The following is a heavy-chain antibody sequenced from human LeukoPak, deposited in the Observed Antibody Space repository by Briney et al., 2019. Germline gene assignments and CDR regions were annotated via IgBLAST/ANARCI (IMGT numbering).Heavy chain of an antibody. CDR3: ARDILTGSQSRFQH. V-gene: IGHV3-48*04. CDR1: GFTLSSYS. D-gene: IGHD3-9*01. J-gene: IGHJ1*01. CDR2: ISSSSSTI. Sequence: PGGSLRLSCAASGFTLSSYSMTWVRQAPWKGLEWVSYISSSSSTIYYADSVKGRFTISRDNAKNSLYLQVNSLRAEDTAVYYCARDILTGSQSRFQHWGQGTLVTVSS.